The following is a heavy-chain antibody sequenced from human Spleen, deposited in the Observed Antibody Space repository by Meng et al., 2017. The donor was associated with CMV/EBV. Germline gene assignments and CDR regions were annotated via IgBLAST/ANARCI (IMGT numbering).Heavy chain of an antibody. CDR3: ARGHCSSTRCYSRFDP. D-gene: IGHD2-2*02. Sequence: YGGSFSGYYWSSIRQPLGKGLEWIGEINHSGGTNYNPSLKSRVTISVDTSNNQFSLKLTSVTAADTAIYHCARGHCSSTRCYSRFDPWGQGTLVTVSS. CDR2: INHSGGT. CDR1: GGSFSGYY. V-gene: IGHV4-34*01. J-gene: IGHJ5*02.